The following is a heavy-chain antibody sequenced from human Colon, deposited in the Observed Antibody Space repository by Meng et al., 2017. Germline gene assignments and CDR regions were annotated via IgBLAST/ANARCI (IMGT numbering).Heavy chain of an antibody. CDR1: GDSVSSNSAA. V-gene: IGHV6-1*01. CDR3: ARDSSSSAYSPFDY. Sequence: LHQTRPVLVNPPHNLSLTCAISGDSVSSNSAAWNWSRQSPSRGLEWLGRTYYRSKWYNDYAVSVKSRITINPDTSKNQFSLQLNSVTPEDTAVYYCARDSSSSAYSPFDYWGQGTLVTVSS. D-gene: IGHD3-22*01. J-gene: IGHJ4*02. CDR2: TYYRSKWYN.